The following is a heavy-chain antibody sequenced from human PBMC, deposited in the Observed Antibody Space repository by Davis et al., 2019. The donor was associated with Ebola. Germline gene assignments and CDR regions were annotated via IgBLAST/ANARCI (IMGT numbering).Heavy chain of an antibody. V-gene: IGHV4-34*01. CDR3: ARRWWSSKSGSYFDP. CDR2: INHSGST. Sequence: SETLSLTCAVYGGSFSGYYWSWIRQPPGKGLEWIGEINHSGSTNYNPSLKSRVTISVDTSKNQFSLKLSSVTAADTAVYYCARRWWSSKSGSYFDPWGQGTLVTVSS. D-gene: IGHD1-26*01. CDR1: GGSFSGYY. J-gene: IGHJ5*02.